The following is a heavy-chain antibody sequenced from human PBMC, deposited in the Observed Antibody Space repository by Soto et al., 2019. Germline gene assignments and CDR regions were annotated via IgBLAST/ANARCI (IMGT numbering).Heavy chain of an antibody. V-gene: IGHV3-30-3*01. CDR1: GFIFRNYA. CDR2: ISYDGIKN. J-gene: IGHJ1*01. CDR3: ARDKKGNGSYLRY. Sequence: GGSLRLSCAASGFIFRNYAMHWVRQAPGKGLEWVALISYDGIKNYYADPVKGRITISRDNSNNTLYLHMSSLRAEDTAVYYCARDKKGNGSYLRYWGQGTLVTVSS. D-gene: IGHD1-26*01.